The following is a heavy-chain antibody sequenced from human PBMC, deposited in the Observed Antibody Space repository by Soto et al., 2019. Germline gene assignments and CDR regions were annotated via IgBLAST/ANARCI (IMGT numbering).Heavy chain of an antibody. V-gene: IGHV4-34*01. CDR2: IDHSGST. Sequence: QVQLQQWGAGLLMPSETLSLTCAVYGGSFSGYYWTWIRQPPGTGLEWIGEIDHSGSTTYNPSLKSRVTISVDTSNNQISLKLTSVTAADTAVYYCARDKITGLFDYWGQGTLVTVSS. CDR3: ARDKITGLFDY. D-gene: IGHD2-8*02. J-gene: IGHJ4*02. CDR1: GGSFSGYY.